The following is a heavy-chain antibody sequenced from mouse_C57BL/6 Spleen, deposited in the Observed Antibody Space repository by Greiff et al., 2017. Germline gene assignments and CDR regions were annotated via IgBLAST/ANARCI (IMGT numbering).Heavy chain of an antibody. V-gene: IGHV1-72*01. CDR3: ARHYCSSYGGNYLDY. CDR1: GYTFTSYW. CDR2: IDPNSGGT. D-gene: IGHD1-1*01. Sequence: QVQLQQPGAELVKPGASVKLSCKASGYTFTSYWMHWVKQRPGRGLEWIGRIDPNSGGTKSNEKFKSKATLTVDKPSSTAYMQLSSLTSEDSAVYYCARHYCSSYGGNYLDYWGQGTTLTVSS. J-gene: IGHJ2*01.